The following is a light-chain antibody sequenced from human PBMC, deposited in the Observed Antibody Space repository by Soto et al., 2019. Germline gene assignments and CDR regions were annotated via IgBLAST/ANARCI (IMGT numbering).Light chain of an antibody. V-gene: IGLV2-14*01. Sequence: QSALTQPASVSGSPGQSITISCTGTSSDVGGYNYVSWYQQHPGKAPKLMIYDVSNRPSGVSNRFSGSKSGNTASLTISWLHAEDEADYYCSSYTSSSTYVFGTGTQLTVL. J-gene: IGLJ1*01. CDR3: SSYTSSSTYV. CDR2: DVS. CDR1: SSDVGGYNY.